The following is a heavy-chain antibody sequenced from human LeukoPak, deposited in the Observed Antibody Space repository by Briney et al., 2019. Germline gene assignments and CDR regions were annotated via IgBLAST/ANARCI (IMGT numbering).Heavy chain of an antibody. J-gene: IGHJ4*02. CDR2: ISSDGSNK. Sequence: GGSLRLSCAASGFTFSTYVMHWVRQAPGKGLEWVAVISSDGSNKYHADSVKGRFTISRDNSKNTLYLQMNSLRAEDTAVYFCARDLGDWGQGTLVTVSS. CDR1: GFTFSTYV. CDR3: ARDLGD. V-gene: IGHV3-30-3*01. D-gene: IGHD3-16*01.